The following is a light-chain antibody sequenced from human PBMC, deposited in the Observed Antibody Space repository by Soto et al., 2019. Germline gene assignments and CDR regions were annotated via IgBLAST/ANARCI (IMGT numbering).Light chain of an antibody. CDR1: SYNDGDNF. J-gene: IGLJ3*02. CDR3: ATLDCSLSVVV. CDR2: DNH. Sequence: QSVLTQPPSVSAAPGQRGTISCSGNSYNDGDNFVSWDQQPPEAAPKPLIYDNHKRPSGIPDRFSGSKSGTSATLGITGLQTGDEADYNCATLDCSLSVVVFGGGTKVTVL. V-gene: IGLV1-51*01.